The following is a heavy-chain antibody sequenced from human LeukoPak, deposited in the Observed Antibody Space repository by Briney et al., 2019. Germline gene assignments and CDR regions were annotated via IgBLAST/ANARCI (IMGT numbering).Heavy chain of an antibody. D-gene: IGHD2-8*01. CDR1: GGSISNSY. V-gene: IGHV4-59*01. J-gene: IGHJ4*02. Sequence: SETLSLTCSVSGGSISNSYWTWIRQPPGKGLESIGYIYYSGSTNYNPSLKSRVTISIDTSKNQFSLRLSSVTAADTAVYYCAKMVREFYTISYYFDYWGQGTLVTVSS. CDR2: IYYSGST. CDR3: AKMVREFYTISYYFDY.